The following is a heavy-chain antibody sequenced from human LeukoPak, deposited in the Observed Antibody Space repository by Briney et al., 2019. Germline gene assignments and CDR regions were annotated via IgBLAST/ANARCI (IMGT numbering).Heavy chain of an antibody. D-gene: IGHD3-3*01. CDR3: ARGFFPKPRRYYYYMDV. J-gene: IGHJ6*03. CDR2: MNPNSGNT. Sequence: ASVKVSCKASGYTFTSYGISWVRQATGQGLEWMGWMNPNSGNTGYAQKFQGRVTMTRNTSISTAYMELSSLRSEDTAVYYCARGFFPKPRRYYYYMDVWGKGTTVTVSS. CDR1: GYTFTSYG. V-gene: IGHV1-8*02.